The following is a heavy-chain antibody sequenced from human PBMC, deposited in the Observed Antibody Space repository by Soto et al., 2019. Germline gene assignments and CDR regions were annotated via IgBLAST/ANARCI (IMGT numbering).Heavy chain of an antibody. D-gene: IGHD5-12*01. CDR2: ITSSSYM. Sequence: EVQLVESGGGLVKPGGSLRLSCTASGFTFTSYTMNWVRQAPGKGLEWVSSITSSSYMYYADSVKGRFTISRDNAKNSLYLQMNSLRAEDTAVYFCTSEGYYWYFDLWGRGTPVTVSS. J-gene: IGHJ2*01. CDR3: TSEGYYWYFDL. CDR1: GFTFTSYT. V-gene: IGHV3-21*01.